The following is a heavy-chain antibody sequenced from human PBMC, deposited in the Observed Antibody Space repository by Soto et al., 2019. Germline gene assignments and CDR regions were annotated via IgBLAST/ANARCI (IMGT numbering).Heavy chain of an antibody. CDR3: ARRVDYVWGSYRYSPYFDY. Sequence: SETLSLTCTVSGGSISSCYCHWIRQPPGQGKEWIGYIYYSGSTNYNPSLKSRVTISVDTSKNQFSLKLSSVTAADTAVYYCARRVDYVWGSYRYSPYFDYWGQGTLVTVSS. V-gene: IGHV4-59*08. D-gene: IGHD3-16*02. J-gene: IGHJ4*02. CDR1: GGSISSCY. CDR2: IYYSGST.